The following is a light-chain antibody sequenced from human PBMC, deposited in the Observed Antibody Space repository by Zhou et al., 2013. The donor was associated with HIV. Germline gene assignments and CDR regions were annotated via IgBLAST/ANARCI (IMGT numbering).Light chain of an antibody. CDR1: QSVSGIY. J-gene: IGKJ1*01. V-gene: IGKV3-20*01. Sequence: EIVLTQSPGTLSLSPGERATLSCRASQSVSGIYLAWYQQKPGQAPRLLIYDASTRATGIPDRFSGSGSGTDFTLTISRLEPEDFAVYSCQQYASSPRTFGQGTKVE. CDR2: DAS. CDR3: QQYASSPRT.